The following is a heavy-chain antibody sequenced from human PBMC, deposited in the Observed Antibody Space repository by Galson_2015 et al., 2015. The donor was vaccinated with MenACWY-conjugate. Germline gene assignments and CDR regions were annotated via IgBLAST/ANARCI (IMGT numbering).Heavy chain of an antibody. D-gene: IGHD3-9*01. Sequence: SVKVSCKASGYTFTGYYMHWVRQAPGQGLEWMGWINPNSGGTNYAQKFQGWVTMTRDTSISTAYMELSRLRSDDTAVYYCARGTKVRGYDILTGYYFLYWGQGTLVTVSS. V-gene: IGHV1-2*04. J-gene: IGHJ4*02. CDR2: INPNSGGT. CDR1: GYTFTGYY. CDR3: ARGTKVRGYDILTGYYFLY.